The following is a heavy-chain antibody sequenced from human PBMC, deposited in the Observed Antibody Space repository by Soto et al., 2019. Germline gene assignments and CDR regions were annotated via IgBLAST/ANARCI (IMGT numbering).Heavy chain of an antibody. V-gene: IGHV1-69*01. CDR3: ARACSRGTMIVVESENLGMDD. CDR1: GDNFSKYS. CDR2: IIPLFGTP. Sequence: QVQLVQSGAEVKKPGSSVTVSCKASGDNFSKYSFSWVRQAPGQGLEWMGGIIPLFGTPDYAQKFQDRVTISADESTTTVYMELSSLRDEDTGVSNCARACSRGTMIVVESENLGMDDWGQGTAVTV. D-gene: IGHD3-22*01. J-gene: IGHJ6*02.